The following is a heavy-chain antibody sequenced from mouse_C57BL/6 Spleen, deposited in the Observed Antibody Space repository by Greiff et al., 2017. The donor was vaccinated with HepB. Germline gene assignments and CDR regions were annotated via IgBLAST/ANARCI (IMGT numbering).Heavy chain of an antibody. CDR1: GYAFTNYL. CDR2: INPGSGGT. J-gene: IGHJ4*01. CDR3: ARTTQRSYAMDY. V-gene: IGHV1-54*01. Sequence: VQLQQSGAELVRPGTSVKVSCKASGYAFTNYLIEWVKQRPGQGLEWIGVINPGSGGTNYNEKFKGKATLTADKSSSTAYMQLSSLTSEDSAVYFCARTTQRSYAMDYWGQGTSVTVSS.